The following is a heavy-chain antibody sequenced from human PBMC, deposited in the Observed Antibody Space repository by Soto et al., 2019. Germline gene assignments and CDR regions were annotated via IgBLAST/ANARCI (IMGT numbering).Heavy chain of an antibody. CDR2: IYHSGST. Sequence: QMQLQESGSGLVKPSQTLSLTFAVSGGSISSGGYSWSWLRQPPGKGLEWIGYIYHSGSTFYNPSLKSRVTISVDKSKNHFSLKLSSVTAADTAVYYCAGGIAARPLGYWGQGTLVTVSA. D-gene: IGHD6-6*01. J-gene: IGHJ4*02. CDR3: AGGIAARPLGY. V-gene: IGHV4-30-2*01. CDR1: GGSISSGGYS.